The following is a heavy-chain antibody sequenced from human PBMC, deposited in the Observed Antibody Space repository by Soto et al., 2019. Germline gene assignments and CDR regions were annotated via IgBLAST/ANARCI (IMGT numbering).Heavy chain of an antibody. CDR2: IYYSGST. J-gene: IGHJ5*02. CDR3: ARESGNYEERWFDP. V-gene: IGHV4-59*01. CDR1: GGSISSYY. D-gene: IGHD4-4*01. Sequence: SETLSLTCTVSGGSISSYYWSWIRQPPGKGLEWIGYIYYSGSTNYNPSLKSRVTISVDTSKNQFSLKLSSVTAADTAVYYCARESGNYEERWFDPWGQGTLVTVSS.